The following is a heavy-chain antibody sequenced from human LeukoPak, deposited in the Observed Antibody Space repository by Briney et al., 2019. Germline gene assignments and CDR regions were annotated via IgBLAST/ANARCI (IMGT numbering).Heavy chain of an antibody. CDR2: NSGSSCSI. D-gene: IGHD2-2*01. CDR3: ARGFCSSSSCSGTS. CDR1: GFSFSSYS. Sequence: GGSLRLPCAASGFSFSSYSMQWVRQAPGKGLEWVSSNSGSSCSIYYVDSVKGRFTIYRDNAKNSLYLQMNSLRAEDTAMYYCARGFCSSSSCSGTSWGQGALVTVSS. J-gene: IGHJ5*02. V-gene: IGHV3-21*06.